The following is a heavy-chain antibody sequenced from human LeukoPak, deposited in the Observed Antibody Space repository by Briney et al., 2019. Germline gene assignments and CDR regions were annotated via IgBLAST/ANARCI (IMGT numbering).Heavy chain of an antibody. J-gene: IGHJ4*02. CDR3: ANPQSRGYDYLDY. CDR1: VFIFSSYG. V-gene: IGHV3-30*02. CDR2: IWYDGSNK. D-gene: IGHD5-12*01. Sequence: GGSLRLSCAASVFIFSSYGMHWVRQAPGEGLEWGAFIWYDGSNKYYADSVKGRFTISRDNSKNTLYLQMNSLRGDDTAVYYCANPQSRGYDYLDYWGQGTLVTVSS.